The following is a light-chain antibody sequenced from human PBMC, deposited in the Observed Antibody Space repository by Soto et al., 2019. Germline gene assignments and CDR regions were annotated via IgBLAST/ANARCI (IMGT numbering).Light chain of an antibody. V-gene: IGLV2-14*01. CDR2: EVS. CDR3: SSYSISTAYL. Sequence: QSALTQPASVSGSPGQSITISCTGTSSDVGGYDYVSWYQLHPGKAPELMVFEVSNRPSGVSYRFSGSKSGNTASPTISGLQAEGEADYFCSSYSISTAYLFGTGTKVTVL. J-gene: IGLJ1*01. CDR1: SSDVGGYDY.